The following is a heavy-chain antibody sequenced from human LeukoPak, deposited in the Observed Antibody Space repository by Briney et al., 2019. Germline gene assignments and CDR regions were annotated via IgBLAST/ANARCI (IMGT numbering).Heavy chain of an antibody. CDR1: GGSISSSSYY. V-gene: IGHV4-61*01. Sequence: RTSETLSLTCTVSGGSISSSSYYWSWIRQPPGKGLEWIGYIYYSGSTNYNPSLKSRVTMSVDTSKNQFSLKVSSVTAADTAVYYCARVFDSGSQAYFYYMDVWGKGTTVTISS. CDR3: ARVFDSGSQAYFYYMDV. J-gene: IGHJ6*03. CDR2: IYYSGST. D-gene: IGHD3-10*01.